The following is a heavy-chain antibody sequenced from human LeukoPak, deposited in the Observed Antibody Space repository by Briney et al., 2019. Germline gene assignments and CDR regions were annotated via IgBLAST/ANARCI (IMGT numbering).Heavy chain of an antibody. Sequence: GGSLRLSCAASGFIFSNYWMTWVRQTPGKGLEFVANIKEDGSEIFYLDSVKGRFTISRDNAKNSVYLQMNSLRAEDTAVYYCARSPNGVDNWGQGTLVTVSS. V-gene: IGHV3-7*01. D-gene: IGHD3-10*01. J-gene: IGHJ4*02. CDR3: ARSPNGVDN. CDR1: GFIFSNYW. CDR2: IKEDGSEI.